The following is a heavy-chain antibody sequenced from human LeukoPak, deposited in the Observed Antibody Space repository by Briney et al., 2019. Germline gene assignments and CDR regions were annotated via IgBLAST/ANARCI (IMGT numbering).Heavy chain of an antibody. J-gene: IGHJ3*02. D-gene: IGHD1-26*01. CDR2: IRYDGFTQ. V-gene: IGHV3-30*02. Sequence: GGSLRLSCAASGFTFSNFSMRSVRQAPGKGLECVSSIRYDGFTQYYAHSLKGRFTTSRDNSKNTLYLQMNSLRAEDTAVYYCAKKTIVGATVDAFDIWGQGTMVIVSS. CDR3: AKKTIVGATVDAFDI. CDR1: GFTFSNFS.